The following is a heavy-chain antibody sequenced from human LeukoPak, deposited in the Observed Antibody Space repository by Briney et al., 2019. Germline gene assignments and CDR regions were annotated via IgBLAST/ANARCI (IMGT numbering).Heavy chain of an antibody. CDR3: ARDLAAAGFFDY. CDR2: ISSSSSYI. J-gene: IGHJ4*02. D-gene: IGHD6-13*01. Sequence: PGGSLRLSCAASGFTFSSYSMNWVRQAPGKGLEWVSSISSSSSYIYYADSVTGRFTISRDNAKNSLYLQMNSLRAEDTAVYYCARDLAAAGFFDYWGQGTLVTVSS. CDR1: GFTFSSYS. V-gene: IGHV3-21*01.